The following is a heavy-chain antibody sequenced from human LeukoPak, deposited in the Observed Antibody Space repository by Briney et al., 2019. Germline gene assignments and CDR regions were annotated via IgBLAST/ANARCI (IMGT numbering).Heavy chain of an antibody. CDR3: ARSGVFSGYDAFDI. D-gene: IGHD3-9*01. J-gene: IGHJ3*02. Sequence: SETLSLTCTVSGGSINISFWSWIRQPPGKGLEWIGYIYHRGSTNYHPSLKSRITVSVDTSKNQFSLKVTSVTAADTAVYYCARSGVFSGYDAFDIWGQGTMVTVSS. CDR1: GGSINISF. V-gene: IGHV4-4*09. CDR2: IYHRGST.